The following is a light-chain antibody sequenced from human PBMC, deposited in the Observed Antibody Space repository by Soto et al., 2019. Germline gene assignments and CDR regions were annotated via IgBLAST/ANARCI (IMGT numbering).Light chain of an antibody. V-gene: IGKV3-20*01. CDR3: QHYGTLPPYT. Sequence: ENLLTQSPGTLSLSPGERATLSSRASQSVAGSYLAWYQQRPGQAPRLLIYGAFIRATGIPDRFSGSGSGTDFTLTISRLEPEDFAVYYCQHYGTLPPYTFGQGTKLEMK. CDR2: GAF. J-gene: IGKJ2*01. CDR1: QSVAGSY.